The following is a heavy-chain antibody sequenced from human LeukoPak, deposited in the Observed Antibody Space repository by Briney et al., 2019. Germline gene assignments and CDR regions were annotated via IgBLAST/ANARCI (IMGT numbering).Heavy chain of an antibody. V-gene: IGHV4-39*07. D-gene: IGHD1-20*01. CDR1: GGSISSSSYY. CDR2: IYYSGST. J-gene: IGHJ3*02. Sequence: SETLSLTCTVSGGSISSSSYYWGWIRQPPGQGLEWIGSIYYSGSTYYNPSLKSRVTISVDTSKNQFSLKLSSVTAADTAVYYCARDLTGTTENAFDIWGQGTMVTVSS. CDR3: ARDLTGTTENAFDI.